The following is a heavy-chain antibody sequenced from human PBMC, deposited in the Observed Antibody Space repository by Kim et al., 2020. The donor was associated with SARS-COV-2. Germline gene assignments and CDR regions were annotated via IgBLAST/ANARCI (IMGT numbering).Heavy chain of an antibody. V-gene: IGHV1-18*01. CDR3: ARPPRCAFDI. CDR2: NT. Sequence: NTNYAQKLQRRVTMTTDTSTSTAYMELRSMGSDDTAVYYCARPPRCAFDIWGQGTMVTVSS. J-gene: IGHJ3*02.